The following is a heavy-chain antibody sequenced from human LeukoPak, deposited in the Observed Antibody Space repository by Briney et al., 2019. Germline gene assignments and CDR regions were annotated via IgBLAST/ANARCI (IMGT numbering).Heavy chain of an antibody. V-gene: IGHV4-59*01. Sequence: SETLSLTCTVSGGSLNSNYWRWIRQPPGKTLEWIGYISGTGNTDYNPSLKSRVTMSLDTSRNQFSLHLSSVTAADTALYFCASRPPGSTWYGVFDYWSQGILVTVSS. J-gene: IGHJ4*02. CDR2: ISGTGNT. CDR1: GGSLNSNY. D-gene: IGHD6-13*01. CDR3: ASRPPGSTWYGVFDY.